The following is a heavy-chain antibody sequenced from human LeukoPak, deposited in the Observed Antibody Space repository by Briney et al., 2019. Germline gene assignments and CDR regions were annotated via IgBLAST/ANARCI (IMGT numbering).Heavy chain of an antibody. Sequence: SETLSLTCTVSGGSISSYYWSWIRQPPGKGLEWIGYIYYSGSTNYNPSLKSRVTIPVDTSTNQFSLNLSSLTAADTAVYYCARQLGPLHYFDYWGQGTLVTVST. V-gene: IGHV4-59*08. J-gene: IGHJ4*02. CDR3: ARQLGPLHYFDY. CDR2: IYYSGST. CDR1: GGSISSYY.